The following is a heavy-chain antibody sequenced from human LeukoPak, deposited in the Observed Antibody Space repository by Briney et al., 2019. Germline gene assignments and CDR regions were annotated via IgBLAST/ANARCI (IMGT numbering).Heavy chain of an antibody. V-gene: IGHV4-59*08. CDR3: ARTAMVRGVIISPYYFDY. J-gene: IGHJ4*02. CDR2: IYYSGST. D-gene: IGHD3-10*01. CDR1: GGSISSYY. Sequence: SETLSLTCTVSGGSISSYYWSWIRRPPGKGLEWIGYIYYSGSTNYNPSLKSRVTISVDTSKNQFSLKLSSVTAADTAVYYCARTAMVRGVIISPYYFDYWGQGTLVTVSS.